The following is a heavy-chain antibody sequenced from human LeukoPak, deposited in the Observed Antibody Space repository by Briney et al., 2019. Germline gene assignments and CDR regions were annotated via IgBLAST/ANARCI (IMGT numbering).Heavy chain of an antibody. CDR3: ARDPKPMVRGVPVDY. V-gene: IGHV1-18*01. CDR2: ISAYNGNT. J-gene: IGHJ4*02. CDR1: GYTFTSYG. D-gene: IGHD3-10*01. Sequence: ASVKVSCKASGYTFTSYGISWVRQAPGQGLEWMGWISAYNGNTNYAQKLQGRVTMTTDTSTSTAYMELRSLRSDDTAVYYCARDPKPMVRGVPVDYWGQGTLVTVSS.